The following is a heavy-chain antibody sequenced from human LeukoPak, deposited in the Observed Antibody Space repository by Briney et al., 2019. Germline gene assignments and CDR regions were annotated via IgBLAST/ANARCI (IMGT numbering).Heavy chain of an antibody. CDR2: IIPIFGTA. Sequence: ASVKVSCKASGGTFSSYAISWVRQAPGQGLEWMGGIIPIFGTANYAQKFQGRVTITADKSTSTAYMELSSLRSEDTAVYYCARAGLYDSSGYYYGYWGQGTLVTVSS. J-gene: IGHJ4*02. V-gene: IGHV1-69*06. D-gene: IGHD3-22*01. CDR1: GGTFSSYA. CDR3: ARAGLYDSSGYYYGY.